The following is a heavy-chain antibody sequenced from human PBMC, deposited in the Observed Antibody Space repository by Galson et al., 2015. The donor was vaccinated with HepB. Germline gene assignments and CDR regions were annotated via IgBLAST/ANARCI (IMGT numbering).Heavy chain of an antibody. CDR2: INPNSGGA. D-gene: IGHD4-11*01. V-gene: IGHV1-2*02. CDR1: GYTFTGYY. J-gene: IGHJ6*02. Sequence: SVKVSCKASGYTFTGYYMHWVRQAPGQGLEWMGWINPNSGGANYAQKFQGRVTMTRDTSISTAYMELSRLRSDDTAVYYCARDRSNYYYGMDVWGQGTTVTVSS. CDR3: ARDRSNYYYGMDV.